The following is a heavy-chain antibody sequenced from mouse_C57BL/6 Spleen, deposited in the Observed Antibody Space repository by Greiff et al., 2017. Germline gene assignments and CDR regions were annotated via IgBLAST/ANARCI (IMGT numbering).Heavy chain of an antibody. V-gene: IGHV1-19*01. CDR2: INPYNGGT. Sequence: VQLQQSGPELVKPGASVKISCKASGYSFTDYNMNWVKQSNGKSLEWIGVINPYNGGTSYNQKFKGKATLIVDKSSSTAYIELNSLTSEDSAVYYCARAVYYDYPDVWGTGTTVTVSS. CDR1: GYSFTDYN. J-gene: IGHJ1*03. CDR3: ARAVYYDYPDV. D-gene: IGHD2-4*01.